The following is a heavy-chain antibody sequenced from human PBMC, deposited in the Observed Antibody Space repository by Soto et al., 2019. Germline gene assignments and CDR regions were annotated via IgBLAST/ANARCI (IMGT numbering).Heavy chain of an antibody. Sequence: SETLSLTCAVYGGSFSGYYWSWIRQPPGKGLEWIGEINHSESTNYSPSLKSRVTISLDTSKNQFSLKLSSVTAADTAVYYCASGGSCSGGSCPNWLDPWGQGTLVTVSS. CDR2: INHSEST. J-gene: IGHJ5*02. V-gene: IGHV4-34*01. CDR3: ASGGSCSGGSCPNWLDP. CDR1: GGSFSGYY. D-gene: IGHD2-15*01.